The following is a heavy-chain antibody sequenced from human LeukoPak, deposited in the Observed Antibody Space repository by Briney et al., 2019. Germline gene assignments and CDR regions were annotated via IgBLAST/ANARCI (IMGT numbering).Heavy chain of an antibody. CDR3: ARTAQDGDYVNAFDI. V-gene: IGHV4-34*01. J-gene: IGHJ3*02. D-gene: IGHD4-17*01. CDR1: GGSFSGFY. Sequence: SETLSLTCAVYGGSFSGFYWSWIRQPPGKGLEWIGEINHSGSTNYNPSLKSRVTISVDTSKNQFSLKVSSVTAADTAVYYCARTAQDGDYVNAFDIWGQGTMVTVSS. CDR2: INHSGST.